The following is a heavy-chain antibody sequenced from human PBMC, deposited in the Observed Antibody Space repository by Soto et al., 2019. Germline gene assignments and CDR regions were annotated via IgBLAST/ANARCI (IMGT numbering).Heavy chain of an antibody. D-gene: IGHD3-10*01. J-gene: IGHJ4*02. V-gene: IGHV1-8*01. CDR2: INPNSGNI. CDR3: ARGRASGSYYLLDY. Sequence: ASVKVSCKASGNTFTSYDINWVRQATGHGLEWMGWINPNSGNIGYAQKFQGRVTMTRDTAIRTAYMEVSRLRSDDTAVYYCARGRASGSYYLLDYWGQGTLVTVSS. CDR1: GNTFTSYD.